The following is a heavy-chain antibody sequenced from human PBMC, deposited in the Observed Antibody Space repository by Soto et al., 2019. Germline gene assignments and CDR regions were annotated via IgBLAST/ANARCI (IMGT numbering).Heavy chain of an antibody. CDR3: ARSWDEYFEY. J-gene: IGHJ4*02. V-gene: IGHV3-48*03. Sequence: EVQLVESGGGLVQTGGSLRLSCAASGFTFSNYEMNWVRQAPGKGLEWVSYIPASGGTIHYADSVKGRFTISRDNARKSLYLQTNSLSVEDTAVYYCARSWDEYFEYWGQGSLVTVSS. D-gene: IGHD6-13*01. CDR2: IPASGGTI. CDR1: GFTFSNYE.